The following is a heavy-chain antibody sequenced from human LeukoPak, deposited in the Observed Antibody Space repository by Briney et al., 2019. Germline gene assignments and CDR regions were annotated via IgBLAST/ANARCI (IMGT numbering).Heavy chain of an antibody. V-gene: IGHV3-33*01. CDR3: ARDRMALFDC. CDR1: GFTFSTYG. J-gene: IGHJ4*02. CDR2: IWYDGSNK. Sequence: GGSLRLSCAESGFTFSTYGMHWVRQAPGKGLEWVAVIWYDGSNKYYADSVKGRFTISRDNSKNTLDLQMNSLRAEGTAVYYCARDRMALFDCWGQGTLVTVSS. D-gene: IGHD2-8*01.